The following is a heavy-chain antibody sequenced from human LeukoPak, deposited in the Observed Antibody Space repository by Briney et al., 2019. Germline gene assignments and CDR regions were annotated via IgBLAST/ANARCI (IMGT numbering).Heavy chain of an antibody. Sequence: TGGSLRLSCAASGFTFSDYYMSWIRQAPGKGLEWVSYISSSGSTIYYADSVKGRFTISRDNAKNSLYLQMNSLRAEDTAVYYCARDDRWLRRSSDFDYWGQGTLVTVSS. J-gene: IGHJ4*02. CDR1: GFTFSDYY. CDR2: ISSSGSTI. CDR3: ARDDRWLRRSSDFDY. V-gene: IGHV3-11*04. D-gene: IGHD5-12*01.